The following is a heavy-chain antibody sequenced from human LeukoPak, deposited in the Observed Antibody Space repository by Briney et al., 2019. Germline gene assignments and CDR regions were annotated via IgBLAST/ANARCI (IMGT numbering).Heavy chain of an antibody. CDR1: GFTFSNFA. V-gene: IGHV3-23*01. Sequence: GGSLSLSCAASGFTFSNFAVSWVRQAPGKGLEWVSAISGSGGSTYYADSVKGRFTISRDNPKNTLYLQMDSLRAEDTAVDYCAKSPAVDAAFDIWGEGTMVTVSS. CDR3: AKSPAVDAAFDI. D-gene: IGHD4-23*01. CDR2: ISGSGGST. J-gene: IGHJ3*02.